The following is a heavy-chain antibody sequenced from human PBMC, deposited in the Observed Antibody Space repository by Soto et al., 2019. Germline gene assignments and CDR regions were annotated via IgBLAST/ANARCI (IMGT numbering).Heavy chain of an antibody. J-gene: IGHJ5*02. Sequence: SETLSLTCTVSGGSISSYYWSWNRQPTGKGLEWIGYIYYSGRTNYNPTIKSRVTISVDTSKNQFSLKLSSETAADTAVYYCARATNYYGSGRFWFDPWGQGTLVTVSS. CDR3: ARATNYYGSGRFWFDP. D-gene: IGHD3-10*01. V-gene: IGHV4-59*01. CDR1: GGSISSYY. CDR2: IYYSGRT.